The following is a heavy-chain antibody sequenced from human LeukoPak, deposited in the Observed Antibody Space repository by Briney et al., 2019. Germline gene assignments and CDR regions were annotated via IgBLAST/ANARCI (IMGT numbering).Heavy chain of an antibody. J-gene: IGHJ6*02. Sequence: GASLRLSCAASGFSFSSYAMTWVCQAPGKGLEWVSSIDAGGGDTYHSDSVKGRFTISRDNSMNTLYLQMNSLRADDTAVYYCGRPTKYWLVRGNGVDVWGQGTTVTVSS. V-gene: IGHV3-23*01. CDR1: GFSFSSYA. CDR2: IDAGGGDT. CDR3: GRPTKYWLVRGNGVDV. D-gene: IGHD6-19*01.